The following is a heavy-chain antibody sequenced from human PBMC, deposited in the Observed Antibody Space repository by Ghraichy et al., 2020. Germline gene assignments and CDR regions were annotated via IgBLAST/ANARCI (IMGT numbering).Heavy chain of an antibody. D-gene: IGHD3-22*01. CDR1: GGSFSGYY. V-gene: IGHV4-34*01. CDR3: ARYYYDSSGYYPGY. Sequence: SETLSLTCAVYGGSFSGYYWSWIRQPPGKGLEWIGEINHSGSTNYNPSLKSRVTISVDTSKNQFSLKLSSVTAADTAVYYCARYYYDSSGYYPGYWGQGTLVTVSS. J-gene: IGHJ4*02. CDR2: INHSGST.